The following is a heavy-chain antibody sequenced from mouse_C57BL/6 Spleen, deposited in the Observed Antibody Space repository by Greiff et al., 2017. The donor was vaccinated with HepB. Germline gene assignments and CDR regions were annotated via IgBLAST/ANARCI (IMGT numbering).Heavy chain of an antibody. D-gene: IGHD2-3*01. V-gene: IGHV14-1*01. Sequence: EVQLQQSGAELVRPGASVKLSCTASGFNIKDYYMHWVKLRPEQGLEWIGRIDPEDGDTEYAPKFQGKATMTADTSSNTAYLQLSSLTSEDTAVYYCTPIYDGYRFAYWGQGTLVTVSA. CDR3: TPIYDGYRFAY. J-gene: IGHJ3*01. CDR2: IDPEDGDT. CDR1: GFNIKDYY.